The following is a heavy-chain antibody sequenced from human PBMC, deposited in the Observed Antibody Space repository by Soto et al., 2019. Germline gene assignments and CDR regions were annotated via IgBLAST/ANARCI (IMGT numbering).Heavy chain of an antibody. V-gene: IGHV3-64*01. D-gene: IGHD6-19*01. CDR3: ARVASGSALDY. J-gene: IGHJ4*02. CDR2: ISYNGGST. CDR1: GFTCSSYS. Sequence: EVQLVESGGGLVQPGGSLRLSCAASGFTCSSYSMHWVRQAPGKGLEFVSAISYNGGSTYYANSVKGRVTISRDESTNTLYLQMGTLRAEDMAVYYCARVASGSALDYWGQGTLVTVSS.